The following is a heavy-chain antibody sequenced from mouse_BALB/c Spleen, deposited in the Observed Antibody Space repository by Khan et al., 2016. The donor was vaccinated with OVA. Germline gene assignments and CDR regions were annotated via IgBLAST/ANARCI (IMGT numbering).Heavy chain of an antibody. J-gene: IGHJ1*01. CDR2: INTYTGEP. CDR3: ARESSYWYLDG. Sequence: QIQLVQSGPELKKPGETVKISCKASGYTFTNYRMNWMKQAPGKGLKWMGWINTYTGEPTYAADFQGRFAFSLETSASTAYLQSNNLKNEDMATYFCARESSYWYLDGWGEGNTVTVTS. CDR1: GYTFTNYR. D-gene: IGHD1-1*01. V-gene: IGHV9-1*02.